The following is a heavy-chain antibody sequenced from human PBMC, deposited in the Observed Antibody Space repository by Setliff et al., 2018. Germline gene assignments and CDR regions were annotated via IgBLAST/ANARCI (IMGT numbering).Heavy chain of an antibody. CDR3: AFSSLSLCSGGNCPNVFDV. Sequence: ASVKVSCKASGYTFTNYGVAWVRQAPGQGLEWMGWINPYKGHTFYAHKFQDRLTMTTDTSTDTAFLDLRSLRSDDTAMYFCAFSSLSLCSGGNCPNVFDVWGQGTMVTVSS. CDR1: GYTFTNYG. J-gene: IGHJ3*01. D-gene: IGHD2-15*01. V-gene: IGHV1-18*01. CDR2: INPYKGHT.